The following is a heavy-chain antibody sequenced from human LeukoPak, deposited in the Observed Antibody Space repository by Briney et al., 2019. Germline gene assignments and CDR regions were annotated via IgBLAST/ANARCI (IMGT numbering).Heavy chain of an antibody. Sequence: PGGSLRLSCAASGFTFSSYAMHWVRQAPGKGLEGVAVISYDGSNKYYADSVKGRFTISRDNSKTTLYLQMNSLRAEDTAVYYCAGELDIVVVPAAKPPYYYYGMDVWGQGTTVTVSS. CDR3: AGELDIVVVPAAKPPYYYYGMDV. CDR2: ISYDGSNK. CDR1: GFTFSSYA. J-gene: IGHJ6*02. V-gene: IGHV3-30*04. D-gene: IGHD2-2*03.